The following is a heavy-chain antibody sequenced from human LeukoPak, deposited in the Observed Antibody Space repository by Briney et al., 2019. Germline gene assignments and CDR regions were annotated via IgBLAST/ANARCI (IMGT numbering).Heavy chain of an antibody. CDR3: TSFEVVPAAKVDY. CDR2: ISGSGGST. CDR1: GFTFSSYA. J-gene: IGHJ4*02. Sequence: GGSLRLSCAASGFTFSSYAMSWVRQAPGKGLEWVSAISGSGGSTYYADSVKGRFTISRDNSKNTLYLQMNSLGAEDTAVYYCTSFEVVPAAKVDYWGQGTLVTVSS. V-gene: IGHV3-23*01. D-gene: IGHD2-2*01.